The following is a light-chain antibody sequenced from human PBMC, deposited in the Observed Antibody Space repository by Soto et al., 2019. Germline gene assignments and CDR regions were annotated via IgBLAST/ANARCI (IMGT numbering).Light chain of an antibody. V-gene: IGKV3-11*01. J-gene: IGKJ1*01. CDR2: DTS. CDR1: QSIAIY. Sequence: IVLTQSPATLSFSPGEEATLSCRASQSIAIYLAWYQQKSGQSPRLLIYDTSNRATGIPDRFSGSASGTDCTLTISSLEPEDFAVYCCQQRATWPWTFGQGTAVEIK. CDR3: QQRATWPWT.